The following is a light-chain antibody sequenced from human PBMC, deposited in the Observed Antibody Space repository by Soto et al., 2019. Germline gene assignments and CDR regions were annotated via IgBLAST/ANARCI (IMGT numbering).Light chain of an antibody. V-gene: IGKV1-5*03. J-gene: IGKJ1*01. CDR3: QHYNSYSEA. CDR1: QTVRSG. Sequence: EIQMTQSPSNLSGSVGDRVTMXCRASQTVRSGLGWSQQKPGKAPKRLIDKASTLKRVVPSRFSCSGSGTEFTLTISSLQPEDFATYYGQHYNSYSEAFGQGTKVDIK. CDR2: KAS.